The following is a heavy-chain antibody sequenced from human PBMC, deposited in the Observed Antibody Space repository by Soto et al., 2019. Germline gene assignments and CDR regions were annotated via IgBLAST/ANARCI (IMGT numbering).Heavy chain of an antibody. CDR2: ITAATGTT. CDR1: GFTFGSYG. J-gene: IGHJ6*02. Sequence: GGSLRLSXAASGFTFGSYGMTWVRQAPGKGLECVSGITAATGTTYYADSVKGRFTISRDLSTNTLFLQMNSLRAADSAVYYCAKAKGRSNFYYSGLDVWGQGTTVTVS. CDR3: AKAKGRSNFYYSGLDV. V-gene: IGHV3-23*01. D-gene: IGHD1-26*01.